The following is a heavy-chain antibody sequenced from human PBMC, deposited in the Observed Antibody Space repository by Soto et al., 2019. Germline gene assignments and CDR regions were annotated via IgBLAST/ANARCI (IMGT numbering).Heavy chain of an antibody. V-gene: IGHV3-74*01. CDR1: GFTFSSHW. J-gene: IGHJ4*02. CDR2: INSDGSNT. D-gene: IGHD1-26*01. Sequence: EVQLVESGGGLVQPGGSLRLSCAASGFTFSSHWMHWVRQAPGKGLEWVSRINSDGSNTDQADSVKGRFTISRDNAKNTLYLQMNSLRVEDTAMYYCAGDPSGSYLGRAYWGQGTLVTVSS. CDR3: AGDPSGSYLGRAY.